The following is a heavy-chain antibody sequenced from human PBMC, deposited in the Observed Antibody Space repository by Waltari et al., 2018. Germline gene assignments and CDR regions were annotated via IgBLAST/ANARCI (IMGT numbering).Heavy chain of an antibody. J-gene: IGHJ4*02. D-gene: IGHD1-26*01. CDR3: ARDEIHVGPTNVGVTLDY. V-gene: IGHV3-21*01. Sequence: EVHLVESGGGLVKPGGSLRLSCVVSGFTLSTYSMNWVRQAPGKGLEWVSSISSSNDIKYADSVKGRFTISRDTTKNSLYLQMNSLRVEDTAVYHCARDEIHVGPTNVGVTLDYWGQGTLVTVSS. CDR1: GFTLSTYS. CDR2: ISSSNDI.